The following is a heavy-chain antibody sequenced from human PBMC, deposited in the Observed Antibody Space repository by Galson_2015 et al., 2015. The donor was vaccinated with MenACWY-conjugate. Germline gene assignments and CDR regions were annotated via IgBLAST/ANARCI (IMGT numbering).Heavy chain of an antibody. CDR1: GFIFNTYW. CDR3: AKTRGASFYFDS. V-gene: IGHV3-74*01. CDR2: IIPGGSST. Sequence: SLRLSCAASGFIFNTYWMHWVRRAPGKGLVWVSRIIPGGSSTTYADSVKDRFTISRDNAKNTLYLQMNSLRPEDTAVFYCAKTRGASFYFDSWGQGTLVTVSS. J-gene: IGHJ4*02. D-gene: IGHD1-26*01.